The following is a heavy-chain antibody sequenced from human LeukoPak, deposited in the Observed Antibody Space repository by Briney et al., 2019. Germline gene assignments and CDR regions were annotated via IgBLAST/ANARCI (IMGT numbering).Heavy chain of an antibody. J-gene: IGHJ4*02. V-gene: IGHV3-74*01. CDR1: GFTFSGYW. D-gene: IGHD2-21*01. Sequence: PGGSLRLSCAASGFTFSGYWMHWVRQAPGKGLVWVSRINSDGTSTSYADSVKGRFIISRDNARNTLFLQMNSLRADDTAVYYCAGNSPGFDSWGQGTLVTVSS. CDR2: INSDGTST. CDR3: AGNSPGFDS.